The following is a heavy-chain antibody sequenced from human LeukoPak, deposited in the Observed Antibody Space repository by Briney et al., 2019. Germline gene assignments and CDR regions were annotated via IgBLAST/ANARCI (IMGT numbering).Heavy chain of an antibody. D-gene: IGHD1-26*01. CDR1: GFTFSSST. V-gene: IGHV3-23*01. CDR2: LTGGSDNS. J-gene: IGHJ3*02. Sequence: AGGSLRLSCAASGFTFSSSTMTWVRQAPGKGLEWVSSLTGGSDNSEHADSVKGRFSISRDNSKNTLYLRMNSLTAEDTAVYYCAGSWELPRADAFDIWGQGTMVTVSS. CDR3: AGSWELPRADAFDI.